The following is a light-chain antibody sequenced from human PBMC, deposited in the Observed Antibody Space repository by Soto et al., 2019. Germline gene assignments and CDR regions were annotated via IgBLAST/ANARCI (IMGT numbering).Light chain of an antibody. Sequence: QSALTQPPSASGSPGQSVTISCTGTSSDVGDDNYVSWYQRHPGKAPKLMISEVSKRPSGVPDRFSGSKSGNTASLTVSGLQAEDEADYYCSSKRDSSTLFVFGTGTKLTVL. CDR1: SSDVGDDNY. CDR3: SSKRDSSTLFV. CDR2: EVS. J-gene: IGLJ1*01. V-gene: IGLV2-8*01.